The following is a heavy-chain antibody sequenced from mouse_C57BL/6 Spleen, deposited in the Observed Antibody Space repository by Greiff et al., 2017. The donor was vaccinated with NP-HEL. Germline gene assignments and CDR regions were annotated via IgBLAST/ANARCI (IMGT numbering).Heavy chain of an antibody. CDR1: GFSLTSYG. CDR2: IWSGGST. V-gene: IGHV2-2*01. D-gene: IGHD2-2*01. J-gene: IGHJ4*01. CDR3: ARNLRVTTGGSMDY. Sequence: VKLMESGPGLVQPSQSLSITCTASGFSLTSYGVHWVRQSPGKGLEWLGVIWSGGSTDYNAAFISRLSISKDNSKSQVFFKMNSLQADDTAIYYCARNLRVTTGGSMDYWGQGTSVTVSS.